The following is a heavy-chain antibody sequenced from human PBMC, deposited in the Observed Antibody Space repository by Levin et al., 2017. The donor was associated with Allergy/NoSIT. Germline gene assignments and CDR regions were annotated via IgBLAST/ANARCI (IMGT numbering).Heavy chain of an antibody. Sequence: SETLSLTCTVSGDSIDRGNFYWTWIRKHPDKGLEWLGFIHHSGSATYNPSLKRRLSMSLDTSKSQFSLKVTSVTVADTSVYSCARDDCACFGGSYGPDVWGQGTAVIVSS. J-gene: IGHJ6*02. CDR3: ARDDCACFGGSYGPDV. CDR2: IHHSGSA. V-gene: IGHV4-31*03. D-gene: IGHD3-16*01. CDR1: GDSIDRGNFY.